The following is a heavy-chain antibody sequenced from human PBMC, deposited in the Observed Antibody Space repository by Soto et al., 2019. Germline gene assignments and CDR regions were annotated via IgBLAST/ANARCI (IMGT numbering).Heavy chain of an antibody. Sequence: QVRLQESGPGLVKPSETLSLTCSVSGGSFSTYYWSWIQQPPGKGLEWIGYIYYTGSTNYNPSLKSRVTMSIDTSNNQFSLKLNSVTAADTAVYYCASDSGYTNWNFDLWGRGTLVTVSS. CDR2: IYYTGST. V-gene: IGHV4-59*01. CDR3: ASDSGYTNWNFDL. CDR1: GGSFSTYY. D-gene: IGHD3-22*01. J-gene: IGHJ2*01.